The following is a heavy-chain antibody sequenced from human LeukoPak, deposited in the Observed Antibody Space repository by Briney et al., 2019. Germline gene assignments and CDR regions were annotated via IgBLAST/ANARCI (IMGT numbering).Heavy chain of an antibody. CDR2: ISSSGSTI. D-gene: IGHD6-13*01. CDR3: ARGEQQLVPFDY. J-gene: IGHJ4*02. CDR1: GFTFSSYE. Sequence: GGSLRLSCAASGFTFSSYEMNWVRQAPGKGLEWVSYISSSGSTIYYADSVKGRFTISRDNAKNSLYLQMNSLRAEDTAVYYCARGEQQLVPFDYRGQGTLVTVSS. V-gene: IGHV3-48*03.